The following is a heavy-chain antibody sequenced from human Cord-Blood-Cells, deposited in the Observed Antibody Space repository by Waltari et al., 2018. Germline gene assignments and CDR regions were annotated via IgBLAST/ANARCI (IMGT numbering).Heavy chain of an antibody. Sequence: EQLVQSCAALRKPGSSEKVSCKAAGGTVSRHPTSLVRQAPGQGREWMGGFIPIFGTANYAQKFQGRVTITADESTSTAYMELSSLRSEDTAVYYCARDRGEVSSWVDYWGQGTLVTVAS. CDR3: ARDRGEVSSWVDY. CDR1: GGTVSRHP. CDR2: FIPIFGTA. D-gene: IGHD6-13*01. V-gene: IGHV1-69*01. J-gene: IGHJ4*02.